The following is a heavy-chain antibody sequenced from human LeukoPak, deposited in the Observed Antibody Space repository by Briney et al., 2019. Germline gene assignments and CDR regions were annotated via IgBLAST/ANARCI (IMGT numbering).Heavy chain of an antibody. CDR3: ATWEVVRHDAFDI. Sequence: GGSLRLSCAASGFTFDDYAMHWVRQAPGKGLEWVSGISWNSGSIGYADSVKGRFTISRDNAKNSLYLQMNSLRAEDTALYYCATWEVVRHDAFDIWGQGTMVTVSS. V-gene: IGHV3-9*01. D-gene: IGHD1-26*01. CDR1: GFTFDDYA. CDR2: ISWNSGSI. J-gene: IGHJ3*02.